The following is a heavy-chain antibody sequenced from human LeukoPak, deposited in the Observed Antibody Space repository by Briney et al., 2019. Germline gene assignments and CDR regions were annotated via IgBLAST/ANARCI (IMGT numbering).Heavy chain of an antibody. CDR1: GFSFSVYG. V-gene: IGHV3-33*01. CDR2: MWSDGSKI. CDR3: ARDYDTNPYYADY. Sequence: GGSLRLSCAASGFSFSVYGMHWVRQAPGKGLEWVAVMWSDGSKIYYADSVKGRFTISRDNSKNSLYLQMDSLRAEDTAVYYCARDYDTNPYYADYWGQGTLVTVSS. D-gene: IGHD3-10*01. J-gene: IGHJ4*02.